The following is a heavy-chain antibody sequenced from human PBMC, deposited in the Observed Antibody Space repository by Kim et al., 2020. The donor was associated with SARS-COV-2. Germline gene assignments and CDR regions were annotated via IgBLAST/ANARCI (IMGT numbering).Heavy chain of an antibody. Sequence: SETLSLTCTVSGGSISSSSYYWGWIRQPPGKGLEWIGSIYYSGSTYYNPSLKSRVTISVDTSKNQFSLKLSSVTAADTAVYYCARHDHYYDSSGPYPDYWGQGTLVTVSS. CDR3: ARHDHYYDSSGPYPDY. V-gene: IGHV4-39*01. CDR1: GGSISSSSYY. D-gene: IGHD3-22*01. CDR2: IYYSGST. J-gene: IGHJ4*02.